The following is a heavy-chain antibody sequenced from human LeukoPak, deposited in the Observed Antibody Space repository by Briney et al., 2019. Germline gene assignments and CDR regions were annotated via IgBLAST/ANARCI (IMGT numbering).Heavy chain of an antibody. J-gene: IGHJ4*02. V-gene: IGHV4-59*01. CDR2: ISYSGST. Sequence: SETLSLTCTVSGGSISSYYWSWIRQPPGKGLEWIGYISYSGSTNFNPSLKSRVTISVDTSKNQFSLKLSSVTAADTAVYYCARDLGYCSSTSCYEGDYWGQGTLVTVSS. D-gene: IGHD2-2*01. CDR1: GGSISSYY. CDR3: ARDLGYCSSTSCYEGDY.